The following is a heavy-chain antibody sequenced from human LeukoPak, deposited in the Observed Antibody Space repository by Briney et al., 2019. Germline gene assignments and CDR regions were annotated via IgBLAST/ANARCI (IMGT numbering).Heavy chain of an antibody. D-gene: IGHD3-3*01. CDR1: GFTFSSYA. J-gene: IGHJ4*02. Sequence: SGGSLRLSCAASGFTFSSYAMSWVRQAPGKGLEWVSEISGSGGSTYYADSVKGRFTFSRDNSKNTLYLQMNSLRVEDTAVYYCAKDGIFGVVLDYFDYWGQGTLVTVSS. V-gene: IGHV3-23*01. CDR3: AKDGIFGVVLDYFDY. CDR2: ISGSGGST.